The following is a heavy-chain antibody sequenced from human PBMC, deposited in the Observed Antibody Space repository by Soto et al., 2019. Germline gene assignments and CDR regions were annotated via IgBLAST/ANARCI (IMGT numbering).Heavy chain of an antibody. CDR2: TYYRSKYYN. D-gene: IGHD6-19*01. Sequence: SQTLSLTCVISGDSVSSDSAAWNWIRQSPSRGLEWLGGTYYRSKYYNDYAAFVKSRITIKADTSKNHFSLQLNSVTPEDTAVYYCAGGGTALAESFDYWSQGTLVTVSS. CDR3: AGGGTALAESFDY. V-gene: IGHV6-1*01. J-gene: IGHJ4*02. CDR1: GDSVSSDSAA.